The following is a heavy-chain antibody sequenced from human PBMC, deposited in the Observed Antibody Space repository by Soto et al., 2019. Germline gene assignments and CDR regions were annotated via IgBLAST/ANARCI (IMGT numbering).Heavy chain of an antibody. V-gene: IGHV4-4*07. D-gene: IGHD6-6*01. CDR3: AREASYYFDY. Sequence: ASETLSLTCTVSGGSISSYYWSWIRQPAGKGLEWIGRIYTSGSTNYNPSLKSRVTMSVXXXXXXFXLXLXXXPAAXTAVYYCAREASYYFDYWGQGTLVTVSS. J-gene: IGHJ4*02. CDR2: IYTSGST. CDR1: GGSISSYY.